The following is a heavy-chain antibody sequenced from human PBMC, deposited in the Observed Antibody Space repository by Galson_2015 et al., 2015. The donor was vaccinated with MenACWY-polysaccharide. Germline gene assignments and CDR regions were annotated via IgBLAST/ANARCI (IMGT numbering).Heavy chain of an antibody. CDR3: LVVPGGNYRAMDV. CDR2: ISGSGGTT. Sequence: SLRLSCAASGFTFSSYAMNWVRQAPGKGLEWVAAISGSGGTTYYADSVKGRFTISRDNSKNMVYLQMNSLRAEDTAVYYSLVVPGGNYRAMDVWGQGTTVTVSS. J-gene: IGHJ6*02. V-gene: IGHV3-23*01. D-gene: IGHD2-2*01. CDR1: GFTFSSYA.